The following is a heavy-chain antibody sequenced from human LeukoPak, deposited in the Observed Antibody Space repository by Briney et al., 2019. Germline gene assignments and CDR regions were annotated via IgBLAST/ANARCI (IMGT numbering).Heavy chain of an antibody. CDR1: GFTFGDYT. CDR3: AKDGREYSSSWYDFDY. D-gene: IGHD6-13*01. V-gene: IGHV3-43*01. J-gene: IGHJ4*02. CDR2: INWDGGNT. Sequence: GGSLRLSCAASGFTFGDYTMRWVRQAPGKGLEWVSLINWDGGNTYYADSVRGRFTISRDNSKNSLYLQMNSLRAEDTALYYCAKDGREYSSSWYDFDYWGQGTLVTVSS.